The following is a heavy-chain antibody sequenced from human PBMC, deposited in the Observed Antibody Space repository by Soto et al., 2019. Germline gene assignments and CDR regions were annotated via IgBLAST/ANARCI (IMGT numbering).Heavy chain of an antibody. CDR1: GFTFSAFA. J-gene: IGHJ4*02. CDR3: AKGVVREPAYFDY. V-gene: IGHV3-30*18. CDR2: ISYDGRNE. Sequence: LRLSCTVSGFTFSAFAMYWVRQAPGKGLEWVALISYDGRNEDYAESVRGRFTISRDNSKNTLYLDMNSLSAEDSAVYFCAKGVVREPAYFDYWGQGTLVTV. D-gene: IGHD3-10*01.